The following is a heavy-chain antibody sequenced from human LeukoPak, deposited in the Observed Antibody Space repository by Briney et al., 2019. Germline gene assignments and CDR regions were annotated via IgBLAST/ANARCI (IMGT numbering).Heavy chain of an antibody. J-gene: IGHJ5*02. CDR1: GFTFSGYA. D-gene: IGHD3-10*01. Sequence: GGSLRLACAASGFTFSGYAMSWVRHAPGKGLEWVSAISGSGGGTYYADSVKGRFTISRDNSKNTLYLQMNSLRAEDTAVYYCAKAPLVRGASNDNWFDPWGQGTLVTVSS. V-gene: IGHV3-23*01. CDR3: AKAPLVRGASNDNWFDP. CDR2: ISGSGGGT.